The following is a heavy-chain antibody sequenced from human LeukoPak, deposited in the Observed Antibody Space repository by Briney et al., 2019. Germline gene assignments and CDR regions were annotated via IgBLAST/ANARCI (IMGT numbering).Heavy chain of an antibody. CDR2: INHSGST. Sequence: SETLSLTCAVYGGSFSGYYWSWIRQPPGKGLEWIGEINHSGSTNYNPSLKSRVTISVDTSKNQFSLMLSSVTAADTAVYYCAREGPESAGNYWGQGTLVTVSS. V-gene: IGHV4-34*01. CDR3: AREGPESAGNY. J-gene: IGHJ4*02. CDR1: GGSFSGYY.